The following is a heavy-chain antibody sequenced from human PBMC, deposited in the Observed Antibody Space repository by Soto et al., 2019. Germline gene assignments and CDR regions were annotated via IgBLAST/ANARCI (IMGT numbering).Heavy chain of an antibody. Sequence: SETMPVTCTVSGASIGNGDYYWSWIRQPPGKGLEWIGYIYYRGDTYYNPSLKSRLTISIDTPKNQISLTLSSVTAADTAVYYCARAFDDSSGYYGGLGYWGKGTLLTVS. CDR2: IYYRGDT. V-gene: IGHV4-30-4*01. D-gene: IGHD3-22*01. CDR1: GASIGNGDYY. J-gene: IGHJ4*02. CDR3: ARAFDDSSGYYGGLGY.